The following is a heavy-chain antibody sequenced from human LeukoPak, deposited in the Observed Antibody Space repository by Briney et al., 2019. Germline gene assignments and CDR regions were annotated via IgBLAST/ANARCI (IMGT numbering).Heavy chain of an antibody. D-gene: IGHD2-8*01. Sequence: GASVKVSCKASGYTFTSYGISWVRQAPGQGLEWMGWISAYNGNTNYAQKLQGRVTMTTDTSTSTAYMELRSLRSDDTAVYYCARNIVLMVYADRTPTNWFDPWGQGTLVTVSS. J-gene: IGHJ5*02. V-gene: IGHV1-18*01. CDR3: ARNIVLMVYADRTPTNWFDP. CDR2: ISAYNGNT. CDR1: GYTFTSYG.